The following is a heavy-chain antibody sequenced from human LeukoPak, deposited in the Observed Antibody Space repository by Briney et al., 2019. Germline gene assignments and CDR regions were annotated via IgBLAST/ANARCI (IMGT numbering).Heavy chain of an antibody. D-gene: IGHD2-15*01. Sequence: SQTLSLTCTVSGGSISSGSYYWSWIRQPAGKGLEWIGRIYTSGSTNYNPSLKSRVTISVDTSKNQFSLKLSSVTAEDTAVYYCARDWADCSGGSCYHNWFDPWGQGTLVTVSS. J-gene: IGHJ5*02. CDR2: IYTSGST. CDR3: ARDWADCSGGSCYHNWFDP. V-gene: IGHV4-61*02. CDR1: GGSISSGSYY.